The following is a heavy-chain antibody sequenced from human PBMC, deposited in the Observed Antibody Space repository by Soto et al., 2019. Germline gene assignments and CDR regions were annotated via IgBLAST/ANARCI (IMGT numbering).Heavy chain of an antibody. Sequence: GGSLSLSCAASGFTFRSYAMHWVRQAPGKGLEWGAVISYDGSNKYYADSVKGRFTISRDNSKNTLYLQMNSLRAEDTAVYYCARGLTGLDYWGQGTLVTVSS. J-gene: IGHJ4*02. CDR3: ARGLTGLDY. V-gene: IGHV3-30-3*01. CDR2: ISYDGSNK. CDR1: GFTFRSYA. D-gene: IGHD3-22*01.